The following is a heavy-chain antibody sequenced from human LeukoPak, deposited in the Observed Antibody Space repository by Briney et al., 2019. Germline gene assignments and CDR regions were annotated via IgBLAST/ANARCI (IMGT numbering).Heavy chain of an antibody. CDR2: TYYRSKWYN. V-gene: IGHV6-1*01. J-gene: IGHJ4*02. CDR1: GDSVSSNSAA. D-gene: IGHD6-19*01. CDR3: ARARGDEYSSGWYSGDPFDY. Sequence: SQTLSLTCAISGDSVSSNSAAWNWIRQSPSRGLEWLGRTYYRSKWYNDYAVSVKSRITINPDTSKNQFSLQLNSVTPEDTAVYYCARARGDEYSSGWYSGDPFDYWGQGTLVTVSS.